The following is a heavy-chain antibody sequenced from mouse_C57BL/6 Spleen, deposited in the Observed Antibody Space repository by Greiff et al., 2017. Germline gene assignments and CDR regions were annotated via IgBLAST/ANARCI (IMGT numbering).Heavy chain of an antibody. D-gene: IGHD1-1*01. CDR1: GYTFTSYW. Sequence: QVQLQQPGAELVKPGASVKVSCKASGYTFTSYWMHWVKQRPGQGLEWIGRIHPSDSDTNYNQKFKGKATLTVDKSSSTAYMQLSSRTSEDSAVYYCAITTVGAPYWYFDVWGTGTTVTVYS. V-gene: IGHV1-74*01. CDR2: IHPSDSDT. CDR3: AITTVGAPYWYFDV. J-gene: IGHJ1*03.